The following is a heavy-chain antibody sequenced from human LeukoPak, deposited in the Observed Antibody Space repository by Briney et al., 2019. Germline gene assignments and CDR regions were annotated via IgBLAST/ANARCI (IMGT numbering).Heavy chain of an antibody. CDR1: GFTFSSYS. CDR2: ISSSSSTI. Sequence: GGSLRLSCAASGFTFSSYSMNWVRQAPGEGLEWVLYISSSSSTIYYADSVKGRFTISRDNAKNSLYLQMNSLRAEDTAVYYRARERSTMVRGVIINYFDYWGQGTLVTVSS. V-gene: IGHV3-48*01. CDR3: ARERSTMVRGVIINYFDY. D-gene: IGHD3-10*01. J-gene: IGHJ4*02.